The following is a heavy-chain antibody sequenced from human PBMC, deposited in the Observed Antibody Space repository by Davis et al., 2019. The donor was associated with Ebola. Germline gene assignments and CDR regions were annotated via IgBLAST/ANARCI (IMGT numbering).Heavy chain of an antibody. CDR3: ARGVVGATTPSKFDS. Sequence: GVLKISCAASGFSLSGYNMNWVRQAPGKGLEWVSSISTSSSYIFYTESVRGRFTISRDNAKNSLFLQMNSLRAEDTAVYYCARGVVGATTPSKFDSWGQGTLVTVSS. J-gene: IGHJ4*02. D-gene: IGHD2-15*01. V-gene: IGHV3-21*01. CDR2: ISTSSSYI. CDR1: GFSLSGYN.